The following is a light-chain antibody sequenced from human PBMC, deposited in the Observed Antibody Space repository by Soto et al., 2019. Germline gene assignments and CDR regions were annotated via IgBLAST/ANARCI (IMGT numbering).Light chain of an antibody. CDR3: QSYDSSLSGPVV. J-gene: IGLJ2*01. CDR2: GNS. CDR1: SSNIGAGYD. V-gene: IGLV1-40*01. Sequence: QSVLTQPPPVSGSPGQRVTISCTGSSSNIGAGYDVHWYQQLPGTAPKLLIYGNSNRPSGVPDRFSGSKSGTSASLAITGLQAEDEADYYCQSYDSSLSGPVVFGGGTK.